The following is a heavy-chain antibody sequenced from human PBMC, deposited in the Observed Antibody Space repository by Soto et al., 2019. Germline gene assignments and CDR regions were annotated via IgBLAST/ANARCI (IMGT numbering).Heavy chain of an antibody. CDR3: ARGGRSDIVVVPAAPSHYYYYYMDV. D-gene: IGHD2-2*01. V-gene: IGHV4-31*03. J-gene: IGHJ6*03. CDR2: ICYSGST. Sequence: SETLSLTCTVSGGSISSGGYYWSWIRQHPGKGLEWIGYICYSGSTYYNPSLKSRVTISVDTSKNQFSLKLSSVTAADTAVYYCARGGRSDIVVVPAAPSHYYYYYMDVWGKGTTVTVSS. CDR1: GGSISSGGYY.